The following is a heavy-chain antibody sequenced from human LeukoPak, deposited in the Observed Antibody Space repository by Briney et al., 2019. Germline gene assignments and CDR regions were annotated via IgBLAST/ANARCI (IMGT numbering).Heavy chain of an antibody. CDR2: VIPILGTT. D-gene: IGHD1-26*01. Sequence: SVKVSCKASGTTFSRSAISWVRQAPGQGLEWMGGVIPILGTTNYAQKFQDRVSITTDESTSTAYMEVSSLRSVDTAVYYCARDDGSATLGFDSWGQGTLVTVSS. V-gene: IGHV1-69*05. CDR1: GTTFSRSA. J-gene: IGHJ4*02. CDR3: ARDDGSATLGFDS.